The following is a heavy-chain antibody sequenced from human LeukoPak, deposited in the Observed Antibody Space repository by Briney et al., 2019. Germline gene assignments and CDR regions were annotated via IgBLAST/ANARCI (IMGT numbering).Heavy chain of an antibody. Sequence: GGSLRLSGAASGFTFSSYAMSWVRQAPGKGLEWVSAISGSGGSTYYADSVKGRFTISRDNAKNSLYLQMNSLRAEDTAVYYCARDRPYGSGSYYNPRYYYYGMDVWGQGTTVTVSS. V-gene: IGHV3-23*01. J-gene: IGHJ6*02. D-gene: IGHD3-10*01. CDR2: ISGSGGST. CDR3: ARDRPYGSGSYYNPRYYYYGMDV. CDR1: GFTFSSYA.